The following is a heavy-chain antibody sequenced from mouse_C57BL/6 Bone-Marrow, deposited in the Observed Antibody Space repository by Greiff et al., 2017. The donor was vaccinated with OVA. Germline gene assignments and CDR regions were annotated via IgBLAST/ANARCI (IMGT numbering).Heavy chain of an antibody. V-gene: IGHV1-54*01. CDR2: INPGSGGT. J-gene: IGHJ3*01. CDR1: GYAFTNYL. CDR3: ARSGSPWFAY. Sequence: VQLQQSGAELVRPGTSVKVSCKASGYAFTNYLIEWVKQRPGQGLEWIGVINPGSGGTNYNETFKGKATLTADKSSSTAYMQLSSLTSEDSAVYFCARSGSPWFAYWGQGTLVTVSA. D-gene: IGHD1-1*02.